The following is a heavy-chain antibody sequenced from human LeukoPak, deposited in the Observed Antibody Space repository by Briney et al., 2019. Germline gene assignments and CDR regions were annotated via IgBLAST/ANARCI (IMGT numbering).Heavy chain of an antibody. CDR3: ARDRGYCSGGSCFPPDH. V-gene: IGHV3-7*01. Sequence: GGSLRLSCEAFGFTFSNYWMSWFRQAPGKGLEWVADIRKDGNEMYYVDSVTGRFTISRDNAKNSQYLQMNSLRAEDTAVYYCARDRGYCSGGSCFPPDHWGQGTLVTVAS. D-gene: IGHD2-15*01. CDR2: IRKDGNEM. J-gene: IGHJ4*02. CDR1: GFTFSNYW.